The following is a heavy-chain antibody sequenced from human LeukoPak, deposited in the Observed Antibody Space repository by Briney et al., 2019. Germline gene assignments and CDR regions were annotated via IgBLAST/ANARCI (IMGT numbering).Heavy chain of an antibody. CDR1: GFTFSGYA. CDR2: INSDGSST. CDR3: ARAGHYYDSSGPEDY. J-gene: IGHJ4*02. D-gene: IGHD3-22*01. V-gene: IGHV3-74*01. Sequence: GGSLRLSCAASGFTFSGYAMSWVRQAPGKGLVWVSRINSDGSSTSYADSVKGRFTISRDNAKNTLYLQMNSLRAEDTAVYYCARAGHYYDSSGPEDYWGQGTLVTVSS.